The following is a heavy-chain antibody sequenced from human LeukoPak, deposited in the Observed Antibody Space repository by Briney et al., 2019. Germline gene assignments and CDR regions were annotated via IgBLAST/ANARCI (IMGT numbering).Heavy chain of an antibody. CDR3: AKDLAWIYDILSPDAFDI. D-gene: IGHD3-9*01. CDR2: IRYDGSNK. V-gene: IGHV3-30*02. J-gene: IGHJ3*02. Sequence: GGSLRLSCAASGFTFSSYGMHWVRQAPGKGLEWVAFIRYDGSNKYYADSVKGRFTISRDNSKNTLYLQMNSLRAEDTAVYYCAKDLAWIYDILSPDAFDIWGQGTMVTVSS. CDR1: GFTFSSYG.